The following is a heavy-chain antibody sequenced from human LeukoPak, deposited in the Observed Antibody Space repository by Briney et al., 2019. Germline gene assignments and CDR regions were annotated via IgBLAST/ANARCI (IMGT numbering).Heavy chain of an antibody. CDR3: ARSLAVGGTRAY. J-gene: IGHJ4*02. CDR1: GYSFVTSD. V-gene: IGHV1-8*01. D-gene: IGHD6-19*01. CDR2: MNPLSGNT. Sequence: GASVKVSCKASGYSFVTSDINWMRQAAGQGLEWMGWMNPLSGNTGYAQKFQGRVTMTRSTSTGTAYMKLSSLRSEDTAVYYCARSLAVGGTRAYWGQGTLVTVSS.